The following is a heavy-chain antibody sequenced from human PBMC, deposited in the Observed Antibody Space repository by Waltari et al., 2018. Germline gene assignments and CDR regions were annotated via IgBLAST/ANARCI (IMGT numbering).Heavy chain of an antibody. CDR3: AKHRDGYIEY. Sequence: EVQLLESGGGLVQPGGSLRLSCAASGFTFSAYGMSWVRQAPGKGLEWVSAIGGGGVSTYYAESVKGRFTVSRDNSKNTLFLQMNSLRAEDTAVYYCAKHRDGYIEYWGQGTLVTVSS. CDR2: IGGGGVST. CDR1: GFTFSAYG. V-gene: IGHV3-23*01. J-gene: IGHJ4*02.